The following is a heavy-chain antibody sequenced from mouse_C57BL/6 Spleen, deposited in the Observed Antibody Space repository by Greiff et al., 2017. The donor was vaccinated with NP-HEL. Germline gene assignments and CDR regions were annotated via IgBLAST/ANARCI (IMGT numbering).Heavy chain of an antibody. CDR2: IYPGNSDT. D-gene: IGHD1-1*01. V-gene: IGHV1-5*01. CDR3: ASSGSSHYDAMDY. J-gene: IGHJ4*01. Sequence: VHVKQSGTVLARPGASVKMSCKTSGYTFTSYWMHWVKQRPGQGLEWIGAIYPGNSDTSYNQKFKGKAKLTAVTSASTAYMELSSLTNEDSAVYYCASSGSSHYDAMDYWGQGTSVTVSS. CDR1: GYTFTSYW.